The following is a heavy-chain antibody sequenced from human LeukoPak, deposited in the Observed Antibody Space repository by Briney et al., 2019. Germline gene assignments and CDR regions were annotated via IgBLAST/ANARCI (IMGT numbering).Heavy chain of an antibody. CDR2: IYYSGST. D-gene: IGHD3-22*01. Sequence: SETLSLTCTVSGGSISSYYWSWIRQPPGKGLEWIGYIYYSGSTNYNPSPKSRVTISVDTSKNQFSLKLSSVTAADTAVYYCARGGNYYDSSGYYYFDYWGQGTLVTVSS. CDR1: GGSISSYY. CDR3: ARGGNYYDSSGYYYFDY. V-gene: IGHV4-59*01. J-gene: IGHJ4*02.